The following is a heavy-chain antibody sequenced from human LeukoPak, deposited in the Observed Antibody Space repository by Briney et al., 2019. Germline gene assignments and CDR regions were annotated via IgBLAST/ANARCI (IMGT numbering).Heavy chain of an antibody. V-gene: IGHV1-18*01. Sequence: GASVKVSCKASGYTFTSYGISWVRQAPGQGLEWMGWISAYNGNTNYAQKFQGRVTITADESTSTAYMELSSLRSEDTAVYYCASAAVHLYYYYGMDVWGQGTTVTVSS. CDR1: GYTFTSYG. J-gene: IGHJ6*02. D-gene: IGHD6-13*01. CDR2: ISAYNGNT. CDR3: ASAAVHLYYYYGMDV.